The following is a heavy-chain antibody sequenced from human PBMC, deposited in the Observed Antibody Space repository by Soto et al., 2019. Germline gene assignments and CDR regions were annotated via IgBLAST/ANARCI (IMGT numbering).Heavy chain of an antibody. J-gene: IGHJ6*02. D-gene: IGHD6-13*01. CDR2: INAGNGNT. V-gene: IGHV1-3*01. CDR1: GYTFTSYG. Sequence: ASVKVSCKASGYTFTSYGIRWLRQAPGQRLEWMGWINAGNGNTKDSQKFQGRVTMTTDTSASTAYMELSSLRSEDTAVYYCASEAIAAAAVYGMDVWGQGTTVTVSS. CDR3: ASEAIAAAAVYGMDV.